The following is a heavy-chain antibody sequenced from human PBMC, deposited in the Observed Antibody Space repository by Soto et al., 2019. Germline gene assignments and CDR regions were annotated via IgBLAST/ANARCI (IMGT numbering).Heavy chain of an antibody. CDR3: AVTTVTTDWFDP. V-gene: IGHV4-34*01. Sequence: QVQLQQWGAGLLKPSETLSLTCAVYGRSLSGYYWSWISQPPGKGLEWIGEINHSGSTNYNPSLKSRVTISVHTSKNQFSLKLSSVTAADTAVYYCAVTTVTTDWFDPWGQGTLVTVSS. D-gene: IGHD4-17*01. CDR2: INHSGST. CDR1: GRSLSGYY. J-gene: IGHJ5*02.